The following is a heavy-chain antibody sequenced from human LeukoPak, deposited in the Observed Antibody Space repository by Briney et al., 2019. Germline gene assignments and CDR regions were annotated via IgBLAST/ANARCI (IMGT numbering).Heavy chain of an antibody. D-gene: IGHD5-12*01. J-gene: IGHJ4*02. Sequence: SETLSLTCTVSGGSVSSGYYYWSWLRQPSGEGLERIGYICYSSSTNYNPSLKSRVTLSVDTTKNNFPPRLSSVTAADTAVYYCARGYSAYPYYFDYWGQGTLVTVSS. CDR2: ICYSSST. CDR3: ARGYSAYPYYFDY. CDR1: GGSVSSGYYY. V-gene: IGHV4-61*03.